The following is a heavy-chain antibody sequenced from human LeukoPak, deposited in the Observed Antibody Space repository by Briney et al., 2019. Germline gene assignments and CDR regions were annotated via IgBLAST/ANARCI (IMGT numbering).Heavy chain of an antibody. J-gene: IGHJ5*02. Sequence: GASVKVSCKASGGTFSRYAISWVRQAPGQGLEWMGGIIPIFGTANYAQKFEGRVTINTDESTSTVYMELSSLRSEDTAVYYCAGGVAAAELDPCGQGTLVTVSS. V-gene: IGHV1-69*05. CDR3: AGGVAAAELDP. D-gene: IGHD6-13*01. CDR2: IIPIFGTA. CDR1: GGTFSRYA.